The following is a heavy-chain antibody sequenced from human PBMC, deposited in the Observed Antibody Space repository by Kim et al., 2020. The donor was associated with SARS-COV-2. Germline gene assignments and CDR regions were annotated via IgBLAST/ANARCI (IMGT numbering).Heavy chain of an antibody. Sequence: GGSLRLSCAASGFTFSSYAMSWVRQAPGKGLEWVSAISGSGGSTYYADSVKGRFTISRDNSKNTLYLQMNSLRAEDTAVYYCEGFGYFDWLSRGDNANYWGQGTLVTVSS. V-gene: IGHV3-23*01. CDR3: EGFGYFDWLSRGDNANY. J-gene: IGHJ4*02. D-gene: IGHD3-9*01. CDR2: ISGSGGST. CDR1: GFTFSSYA.